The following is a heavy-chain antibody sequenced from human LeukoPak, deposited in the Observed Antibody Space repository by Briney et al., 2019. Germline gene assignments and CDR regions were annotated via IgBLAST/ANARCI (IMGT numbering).Heavy chain of an antibody. V-gene: IGHV4-61*02. D-gene: IGHD3-3*01. CDR3: ARGLAQGYDFWSGPPFQH. CDR1: GGSISSGSYY. CDR2: IYTSGST. Sequence: PSETLSLTCTVSGGSISSGSYYRSWIRQPAGKGLEWIGRIYTSGSTNYNPSLKSRVTISVDTSKNQFSLKLSSVTAADTAVYYCARGLAQGYDFWSGPPFQHWGQGTLATVSS. J-gene: IGHJ1*01.